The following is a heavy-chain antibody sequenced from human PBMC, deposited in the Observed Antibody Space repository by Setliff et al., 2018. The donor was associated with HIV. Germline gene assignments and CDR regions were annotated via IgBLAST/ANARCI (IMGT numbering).Heavy chain of an antibody. CDR3: AKDIGRFLEWLLMDY. V-gene: IGHV3-43*02. CDR1: GFTFSDYY. CDR2: ISGSGDNT. D-gene: IGHD3-3*01. J-gene: IGHJ4*02. Sequence: GGSLRLSCAASGFTFSDYYMSWIRQTPGKGLEWVSTISGSGDNTYYADSVKGRFTISRDNSKNSLYLQMNSLRTEDTALYYCAKDIGRFLEWLLMDYWGQGTLVTVSS.